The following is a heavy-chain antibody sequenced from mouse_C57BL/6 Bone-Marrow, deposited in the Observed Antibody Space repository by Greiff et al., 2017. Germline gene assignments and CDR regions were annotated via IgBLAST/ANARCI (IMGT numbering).Heavy chain of an antibody. J-gene: IGHJ2*01. CDR1: GFTFSSYA. D-gene: IGHD1-1*01. V-gene: IGHV5-4*01. CDR3: ARDPYYYGSSYYFDD. CDR2: ISDGGSYT. Sequence: EVQRVETGGGLVKPGGSLKLSCAASGFTFSSYAMSWVRQTPEKRLEWVATISDGGSYTYYPDNVKGRFTISRDNAKNNLYLQMSHLKSEDTAMYYCARDPYYYGSSYYFDDWGQGTTLTVSS.